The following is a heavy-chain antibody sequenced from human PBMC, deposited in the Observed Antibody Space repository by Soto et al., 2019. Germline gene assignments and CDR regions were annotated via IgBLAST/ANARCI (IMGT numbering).Heavy chain of an antibody. V-gene: IGHV3-23*01. CDR3: AEEGTSGLLYFDY. J-gene: IGHJ4*02. CDR2: ISGSGDTP. CDR1: GFTFSNYA. Sequence: PGGSLRLSCAASGFTFSNYAISWVRQAPGKGLEWVSIISGSGDTPYYADSVKGRFTISRDNSRNTLYLQMNSLRAGDSAKYYWAEEGTSGLLYFDYWGPGTLVTVSS. D-gene: IGHD3-3*01.